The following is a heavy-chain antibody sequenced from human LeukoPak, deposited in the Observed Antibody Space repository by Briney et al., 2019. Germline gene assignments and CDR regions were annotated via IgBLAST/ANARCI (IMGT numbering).Heavy chain of an antibody. CDR2: INAYNGNT. D-gene: IGHD3-22*01. CDR3: ARDLDYYDSSGYYYSAFDI. Sequence: ASVKVSCKASGYTFTSYGISWVRQAPGQGLEWMGWINAYNGNTNYAQKLKGRVTMTTDTSTSTDYMELKSLRTDDTAVNYCARDLDYYDSSGYYYSAFDIWGQGTMVTVSS. J-gene: IGHJ3*02. CDR1: GYTFTSYG. V-gene: IGHV1-18*01.